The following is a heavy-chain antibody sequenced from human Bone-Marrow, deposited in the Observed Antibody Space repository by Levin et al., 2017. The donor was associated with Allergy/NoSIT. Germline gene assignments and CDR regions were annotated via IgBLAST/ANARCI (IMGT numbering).Heavy chain of an antibody. V-gene: IGHV5-51*01. D-gene: IGHD3-10*01. J-gene: IGHJ3*02. CDR1: GYSFANYW. CDR3: ARRPRPHYSSWSYTDPLDI. Sequence: PGGSLRLSCLGSGYSFANYWIGWVRQMPGKGLEWVGVIYPGDSDARYSPSFQGQVTISADKSFNTAYLQWSSLKASDTAMYYCARRPRPHYSSWSYTDPLDIGGQGTMVTVSS. CDR2: IYPGDSDA.